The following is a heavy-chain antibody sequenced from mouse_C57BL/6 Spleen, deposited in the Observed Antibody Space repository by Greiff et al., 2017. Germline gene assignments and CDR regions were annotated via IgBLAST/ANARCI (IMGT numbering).Heavy chain of an antibody. CDR2: IYPGSGST. Sequence: VQLQQPGAELVKPGASVKMSCKASGYTFTSYWITWVKQRPGQGLEWIGDIYPGSGSTNYNEKFKSKATLTVDTSSSTAYMQLSSLTSEDSAVYYCARRGEIARNPFAYWGQGTLVTVSA. J-gene: IGHJ3*01. CDR1: GYTFTSYW. CDR3: ARRGEIARNPFAY. V-gene: IGHV1-55*01. D-gene: IGHD3-1*01.